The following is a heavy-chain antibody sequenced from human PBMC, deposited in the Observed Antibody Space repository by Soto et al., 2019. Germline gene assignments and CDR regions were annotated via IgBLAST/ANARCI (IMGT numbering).Heavy chain of an antibody. CDR2: IIPIFGTA. CDR3: ARDRRVPGIAAAGMADYYGMDV. CDR1: GGTFSSYA. V-gene: IGHV1-69*06. J-gene: IGHJ6*02. Sequence: SVKVSCKASGGTFSSYAISWVRQAPGQGLEWMGGIIPIFGTANYAQKFQGRVTITADKSTSTAYMELSSLRSEDTAVYYCARDRRVPGIAAAGMADYYGMDVWGQGTTVTVSS. D-gene: IGHD6-13*01.